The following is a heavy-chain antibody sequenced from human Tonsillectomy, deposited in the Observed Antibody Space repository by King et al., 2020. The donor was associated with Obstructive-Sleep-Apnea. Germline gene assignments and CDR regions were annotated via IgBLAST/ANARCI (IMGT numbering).Heavy chain of an antibody. D-gene: IGHD6-13*01. Sequence: VQLVESGGGLVQPGGSLRLSCAASGFIFSTYSMNWVRQAPGKGLEWVSYISSFSTTIYYADSVMGRFTISRDNAKNSLYLRMNSLRAEDTAVYYCARDRGAAAGTYYYDYGMDVWGQGTTVTVSS. J-gene: IGHJ6*02. CDR2: ISSFSTTI. CDR1: GFIFSTYS. CDR3: ARDRGAAAGTYYYDYGMDV. V-gene: IGHV3-48*01.